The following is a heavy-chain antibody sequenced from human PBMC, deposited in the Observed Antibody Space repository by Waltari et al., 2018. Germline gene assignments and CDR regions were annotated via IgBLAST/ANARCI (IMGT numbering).Heavy chain of an antibody. J-gene: IGHJ4*02. Sequence: QVQLVESGGGVVQPGRSLRLSCATSGFSFVSFDIRWVRQAPGKGLQWMGIISFDGARKFYADSVKGRFTITRDYSNNTVFLHMNSLRAEDTAVYYCAKERFPLGSNNYRPDSWGQGTLVTVSS. CDR1: GFSFVSFD. CDR2: ISFDGARK. V-gene: IGHV3-30*18. D-gene: IGHD3-10*01. CDR3: AKERFPLGSNNYRPDS.